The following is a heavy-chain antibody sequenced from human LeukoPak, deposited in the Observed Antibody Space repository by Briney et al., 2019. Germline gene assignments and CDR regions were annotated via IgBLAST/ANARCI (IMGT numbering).Heavy chain of an antibody. CDR1: GGSISSYY. Sequence: SETLSLTCTVSGGSISSYYWSWIRQSPGKGLEWIAYIFHNGNTKYNPSLWSRVTIPIDTSRNQVFLNLNSVTVADTAVYYCARGGYYYLDVWGKGTTVTVSS. J-gene: IGHJ6*03. V-gene: IGHV4-59*01. CDR3: ARGGYYYLDV. CDR2: IFHNGNT.